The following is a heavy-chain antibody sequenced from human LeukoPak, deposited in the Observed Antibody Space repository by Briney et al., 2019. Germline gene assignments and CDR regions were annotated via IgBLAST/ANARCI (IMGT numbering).Heavy chain of an antibody. J-gene: IGHJ3*02. D-gene: IGHD3-10*01. V-gene: IGHV3-30*02. CDR1: GFTFSSYG. CDR2: IRYDGSNK. Sequence: GGSLRLSCAASGFTFSSYGMHWVRQAPGKGLEWVAFIRYDGSNKYYADSVKGRFTISRDNSKNTLYLQMNSLRAEDTAVYYCAKGERVLLWFEELLYHYDAFDIWGQGTMVTVSS. CDR3: AKGERVLLWFEELLYHYDAFDI.